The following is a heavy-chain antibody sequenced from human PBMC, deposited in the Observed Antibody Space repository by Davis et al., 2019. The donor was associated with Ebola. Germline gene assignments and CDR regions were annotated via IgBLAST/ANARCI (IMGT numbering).Heavy chain of an antibody. CDR3: ARGPYDD. CDR1: GFSVSSNY. Sequence: LGGSLRLSCAASGFSVSSNYMSWVRQAPGKGLEWVSVIYSGGSAYYADSVKGRFTISRDISKNTLYLQMNSLRAEDTAVYYCARGPYDDWGQGTLVTVSS. CDR2: IYSGGSA. J-gene: IGHJ4*02. V-gene: IGHV3-53*01.